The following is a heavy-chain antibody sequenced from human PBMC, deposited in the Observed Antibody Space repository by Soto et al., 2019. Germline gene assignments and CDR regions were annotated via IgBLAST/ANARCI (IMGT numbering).Heavy chain of an antibody. J-gene: IGHJ4*02. V-gene: IGHV1-69*12. CDR2: IIPIFGTA. CDR1: GGTFSSYA. CDR3: ARDGGVYDYSPFDY. Sequence: QVQLVQSGAEVKKPGSSVKVSGKASGGTFSSYAISWVRQAPGQGLEWMGGIIPIFGTADYAQKFQGRVTITAHESTSPAYMELSSLRSEDTAVYYCARDGGVYDYSPFDYWGQGTLVTVPS. D-gene: IGHD4-4*01.